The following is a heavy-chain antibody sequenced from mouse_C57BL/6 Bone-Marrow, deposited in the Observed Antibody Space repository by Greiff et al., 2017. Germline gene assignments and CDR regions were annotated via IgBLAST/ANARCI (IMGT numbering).Heavy chain of an antibody. Sequence: QLKESGAELVRPGASVKLSCTASGFNIKDDYMHWVKQRPEQGLEWIGWIDPENGDTEYASKFQGKATITADTSSNTAYLQLSSLKSEDTAVYYCTTCPLYYSNYRYYAMDYWGQGTSVTVSS. J-gene: IGHJ4*01. CDR3: TTCPLYYSNYRYYAMDY. V-gene: IGHV14-4*01. CDR2: IDPENGDT. D-gene: IGHD2-5*01. CDR1: GFNIKDDY.